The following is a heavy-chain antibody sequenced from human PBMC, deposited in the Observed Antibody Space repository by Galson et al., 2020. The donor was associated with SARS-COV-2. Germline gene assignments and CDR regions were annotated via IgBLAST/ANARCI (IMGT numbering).Heavy chain of an antibody. D-gene: IGHD3-16*01. V-gene: IGHV4-38-2*01. CDR3: ARHYYQPTGLGGVGWFDP. Sequence: SETLSLTCAVSGYSISSGYYWGWIRQPPGKGLEWIGSIYHSGSTYYNPSLKSRVTISVDTSKNQFSLKLSSVTAADTAVYYCARHYYQPTGLGGVGWFDPWGQGTLVTVSS. CDR1: GYSISSGYY. J-gene: IGHJ5*02. CDR2: IYHSGST.